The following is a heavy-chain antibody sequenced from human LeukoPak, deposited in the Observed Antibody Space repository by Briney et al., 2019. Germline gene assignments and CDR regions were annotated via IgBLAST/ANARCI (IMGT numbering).Heavy chain of an antibody. CDR1: GYTFTGYY. CDR3: ARGELLLWFGEFLKILWDY. V-gene: IGHV1-2*04. J-gene: IGHJ4*02. CDR2: INPNSGGT. D-gene: IGHD3-10*01. Sequence: GASVKVSCKASGYTFTGYYMHWVRQAPGQGLEWMGWINPNSGGTNYAQKFQGWVTMTRDTSISTAYMELSRLRSGDTAVYYCARGELLLWFGEFLKILWDYWGQGTLVTVSS.